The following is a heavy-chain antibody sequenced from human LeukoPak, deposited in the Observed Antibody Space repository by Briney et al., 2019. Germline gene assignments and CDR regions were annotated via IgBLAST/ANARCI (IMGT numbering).Heavy chain of an antibody. CDR2: ISGSGGST. Sequence: GGSLRLSCAASGFTLSSYAMSWLRPAPGKRLEWVSAISGSGGSTYYADSVKGRFTISRDNSKNTLYLQMNSLRAEGTAVYYCAKGGFLNWFAPWGQGTLVTVSS. J-gene: IGHJ5*02. D-gene: IGHD3-10*01. CDR3: AKGGFLNWFAP. CDR1: GFTLSSYA. V-gene: IGHV3-23*01.